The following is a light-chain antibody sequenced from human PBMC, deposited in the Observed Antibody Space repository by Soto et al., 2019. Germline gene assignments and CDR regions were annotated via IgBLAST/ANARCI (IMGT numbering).Light chain of an antibody. CDR1: QSVLFSSNNKNY. V-gene: IGKV4-1*01. Sequence: PTPDSLALSLCESSTTNCKSSQSVLFSSNNKNYLAWYQRKPGQAPRLLIYGASTRATGLPARFSGSGSGTEFTLTISSLQSEDFAVYYCQQYNNWPITFGQGTRLEIK. CDR3: QQYNNWPIT. J-gene: IGKJ5*01. CDR2: GAS.